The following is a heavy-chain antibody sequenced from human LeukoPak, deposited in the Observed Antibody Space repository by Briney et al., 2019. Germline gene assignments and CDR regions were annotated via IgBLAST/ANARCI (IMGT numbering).Heavy chain of an antibody. CDR2: INPYSGDT. D-gene: IGHD3-10*01. CDR3: AKDGRGVRNFYSSRIQVDF. J-gene: IGHJ4*02. CDR1: GYTFTGHY. V-gene: IGHV1-2*02. Sequence: ASVTVSCKASGYTFTGHYIHWVRQVPGQGLEWMGWINPYSGDTNYAQKFQDRVSMTLDTSISTASMEVNRLTSDDTAVYYCAKDGRGVRNFYSSRIQVDFWGQGNLVNVSS.